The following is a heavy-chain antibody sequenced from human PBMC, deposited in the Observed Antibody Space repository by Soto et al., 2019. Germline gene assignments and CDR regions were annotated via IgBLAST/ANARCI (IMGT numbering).Heavy chain of an antibody. CDR3: ARDGQYYHFWSGYPHEGPYGMDV. Sequence: QVQLQQWGAGLLKPSETLSLTCAVYGGSFSGYYWTWIRQAPGKELEWIGEINHSGGTNYNSSLKSRVTISVDTSKNPFSLILYSVTAADTAVYYCARDGQYYHFWSGYPHEGPYGMDVWGQGTTVTVSS. V-gene: IGHV4-34*02. CDR1: GGSFSGYY. J-gene: IGHJ6*02. D-gene: IGHD3-3*02. CDR2: INHSGGT.